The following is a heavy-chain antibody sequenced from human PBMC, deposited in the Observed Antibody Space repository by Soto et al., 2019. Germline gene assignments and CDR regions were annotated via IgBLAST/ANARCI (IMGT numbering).Heavy chain of an antibody. CDR1: GGSISSGGYY. CDR3: ARGLNYREFDY. Sequence: QVQLQESGPGLVKPSQTLSLTCTVSGGSISSGGYYWSWIRQHPGTGLEWIGYIYYSVSTYYNPSRKGRVTISVDTSKNQFALKLSSLTAADTEVYYCARGLNYREFDYWGQGTLVTVSS. J-gene: IGHJ4*02. D-gene: IGHD1-26*01. CDR2: IYYSVST. V-gene: IGHV4-31*03.